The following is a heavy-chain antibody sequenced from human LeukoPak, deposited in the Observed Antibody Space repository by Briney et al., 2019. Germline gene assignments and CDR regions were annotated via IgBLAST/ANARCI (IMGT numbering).Heavy chain of an antibody. D-gene: IGHD1-26*01. Sequence: SETLSLTCTVSGGSVSSGSYYWSWIRQPPGKGLEWIGYIYCSGSTNYNPSLKSRVTISVDTSKNQFSLKLSSVTAADTAVYYCARDSGVGATKLYYYYGMDVWGQGTTVTVSS. CDR2: IYCSGST. CDR1: GGSVSSGSYY. CDR3: ARDSGVGATKLYYYYGMDV. V-gene: IGHV4-61*01. J-gene: IGHJ6*02.